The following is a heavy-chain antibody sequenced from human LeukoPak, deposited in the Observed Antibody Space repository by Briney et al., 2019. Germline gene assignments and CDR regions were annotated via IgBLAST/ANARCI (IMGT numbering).Heavy chain of an antibody. Sequence: LQTLSLTCAVYGGSLTGYYWTWIRQPPGKGLEWIGDINHSGSTNLNPSFESRGTLSVDTSKNQLSLRMNSVTAADTAVYFCARVVVVEPSALSKRNYYYNMDVWGKGTTIIVSS. CDR3: ARVVVVEPSALSKRNYYYNMDV. V-gene: IGHV4-34*01. CDR1: GGSLTGYY. CDR2: INHSGST. D-gene: IGHD2-2*01. J-gene: IGHJ6*03.